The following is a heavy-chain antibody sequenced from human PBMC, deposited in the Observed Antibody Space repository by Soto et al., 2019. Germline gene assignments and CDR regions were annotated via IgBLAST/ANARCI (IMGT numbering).Heavy chain of an antibody. CDR2: ISSSSSYI. CDR3: ARGGEPGYSSGWYGGYYFDY. J-gene: IGHJ4*02. Sequence: GGSQRLSCAASGVPFSSSSMNWVRQATGKGLEWVSSISSSSSYIYYADSVKGRFTISRDNAKNSLYLQMNSLRAEDTAVYYCARGGEPGYSSGWYGGYYFDYWGQGTLVTVSS. V-gene: IGHV3-21*01. D-gene: IGHD6-19*01. CDR1: GVPFSSSS.